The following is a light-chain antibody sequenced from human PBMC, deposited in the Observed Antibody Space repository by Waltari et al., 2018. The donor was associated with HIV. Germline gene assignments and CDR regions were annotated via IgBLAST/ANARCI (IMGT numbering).Light chain of an antibody. V-gene: IGKV1-13*02. J-gene: IGKJ4*01. CDR1: QGISSA. CDR3: QQFKSYPHT. Sequence: AIQLTQSPSSLSASVGDRVTTTCRASQGISSALAWYQQKAGKAPKLLIYDGSSLESGVPSRFSGTGSGTDFTLIISSLQPEDFATYYCQQFKSYPHTFGGGTKVEIK. CDR2: DGS.